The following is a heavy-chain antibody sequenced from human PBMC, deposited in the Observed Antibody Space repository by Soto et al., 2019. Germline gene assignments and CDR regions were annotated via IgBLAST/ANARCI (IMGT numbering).Heavy chain of an antibody. CDR1: GYTFTGYY. CDR2: INPNSGGT. D-gene: IGHD2-2*01. V-gene: IGHV1-2*02. CDR3: ARDFVVVVPDEHYYYYGMDV. Sequence: ASVKVSCKASGYTFTGYYMHWVRQAPGQGLEWMGWINPNSGGTNYAQKFQGRVTMTRDTSISTAYMELSRLRSDDTAVYYCARDFVVVVPDEHYYYYGMDVWGQGKTVTVSS. J-gene: IGHJ6*02.